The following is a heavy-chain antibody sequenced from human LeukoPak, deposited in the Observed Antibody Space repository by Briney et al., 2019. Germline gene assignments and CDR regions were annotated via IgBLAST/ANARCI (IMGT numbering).Heavy chain of an antibody. V-gene: IGHV3-23*01. CDR1: GFTFSSYA. CDR3: AKLNDNYYYYGMDV. CDR2: ISGTGGRT. J-gene: IGHJ6*02. Sequence: GGSLRLSCAASGFTFSSYAMSWVRQAPGKGLEWVSAISGTGGRTYYADSVKGRFTISRDNSKNTLYLQMNSLRAEDTAVYYCAKLNDNYYYYGMDVWGQGTTVTVSS. D-gene: IGHD1-1*01.